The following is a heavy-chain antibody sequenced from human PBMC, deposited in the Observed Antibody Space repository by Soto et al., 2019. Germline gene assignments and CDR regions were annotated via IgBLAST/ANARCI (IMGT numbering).Heavy chain of an antibody. CDR3: GKSSQGGGRGGSDL. D-gene: IGHD3-16*01. CDR2: IWYDGSHK. V-gene: IGHV3-33*06. Sequence: QVQLVESGGGVVERGGALRLSCAASGFTFRNHGMHWVRQAPGKGLEWLTVIWYDGSHKYYADSVKGPFTTSRDNSEKPQESEMNSWRGEVSAVYYRGKSSQGGGRGGSDLWGQGTLVTVSS. J-gene: IGHJ5*02. CDR1: GFTFRNHG.